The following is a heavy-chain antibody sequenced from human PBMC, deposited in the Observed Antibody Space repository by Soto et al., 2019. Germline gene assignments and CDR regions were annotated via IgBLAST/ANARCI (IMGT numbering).Heavy chain of an antibody. Sequence: ASVKVSCKASGYTFTSYDINWVRQATGQGLEWMGWMNPNSGNTGYAQKFQGRVTITRDTSASTAYMELSSLRSEDTAVYYCARDLSLGELSLGDHWGQGTLVTVSS. CDR3: ARDLSLGELSLGDH. J-gene: IGHJ4*02. CDR2: MNPNSGNT. D-gene: IGHD3-16*02. V-gene: IGHV1-8*01. CDR1: GYTFTSYD.